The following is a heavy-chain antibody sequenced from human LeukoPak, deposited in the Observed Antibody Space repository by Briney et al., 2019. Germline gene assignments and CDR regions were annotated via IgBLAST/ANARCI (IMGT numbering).Heavy chain of an antibody. J-gene: IGHJ6*02. CDR3: AKDHWEWDYYYGMDV. CDR1: GFTFSSYA. Sequence: GGSLRLSCAASGFTFSSYAMSWVRLAPGKGLEWVSAIGGGGGSTYCADSVKGRFTISRDNSKNTLYLQMNSLRAEDTAVYYCAKDHWEWDYYYGMDVWGQGTTVTVSS. D-gene: IGHD3-3*01. CDR2: IGGGGGST. V-gene: IGHV3-23*01.